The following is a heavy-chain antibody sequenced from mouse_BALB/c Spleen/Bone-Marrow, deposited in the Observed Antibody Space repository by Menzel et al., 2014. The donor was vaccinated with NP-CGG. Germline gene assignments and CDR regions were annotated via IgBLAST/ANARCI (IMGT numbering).Heavy chain of an antibody. CDR1: GYTFTDYV. CDR2: IYPGSGST. Sequence: QVHVKQSGPELVKPGASVKMSCRASGYTFTDYVISWVKQRTGQGLEWIGEIYPGSGSTYYNEKFKGKATLTADKSSNPVYMQLISLTSEDSAVFFCVTDPYYGRQYYFDYWGQGTTLTVSS. J-gene: IGHJ2*01. V-gene: IGHV1-77*01. D-gene: IGHD1-1*02. CDR3: VTDPYYGRQYYFDY.